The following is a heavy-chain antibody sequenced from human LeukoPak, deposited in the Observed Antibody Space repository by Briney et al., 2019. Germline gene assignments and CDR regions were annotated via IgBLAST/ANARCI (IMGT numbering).Heavy chain of an antibody. J-gene: IGHJ3*02. D-gene: IGHD5-12*01. CDR2: ISSSSSTI. Sequence: HPGGSLRLSCAASGFTFSSYSMNWVRQAPGKGLEWVSYISSSSSTIYYADSVKGRFTISRENAKNSLYLQMNSLRAGDTAVYYCARATNDAFDIWGQGTMVTVSS. CDR3: ARATNDAFDI. CDR1: GFTFSSYS. V-gene: IGHV3-48*01.